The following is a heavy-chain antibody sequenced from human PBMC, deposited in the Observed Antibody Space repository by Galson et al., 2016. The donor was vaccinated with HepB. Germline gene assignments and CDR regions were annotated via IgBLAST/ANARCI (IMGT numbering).Heavy chain of an antibody. D-gene: IGHD3-10*01. CDR2: MSHDGANK. V-gene: IGHV3-30*03. CDR3: ARDYGSGNFYSGFGY. Sequence: KGLEWVSFMSHDGANKYYSDSVKGRFTISRDNSKNTLYLQMNSLRAEDTAVYYCARDYGSGNFYSGFGYWGLGTLVTVSS. J-gene: IGHJ4*02.